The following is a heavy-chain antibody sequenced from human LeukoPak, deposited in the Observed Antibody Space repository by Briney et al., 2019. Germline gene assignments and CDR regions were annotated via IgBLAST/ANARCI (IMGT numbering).Heavy chain of an antibody. CDR1: GYSISSGYY. CDR2: IYHSGST. Sequence: PSETLSLTCAVSGYSISSGYYWGWIRQPPGKGLEWIGSIYHSGSTYYNPSLKSRVTISVDTSKNQFSLKLSSVTAADTAVYYCARHILSMGQFDYWGQGTLVTVSS. V-gene: IGHV4-38-2*01. D-gene: IGHD2-21*01. CDR3: ARHILSMGQFDY. J-gene: IGHJ4*02.